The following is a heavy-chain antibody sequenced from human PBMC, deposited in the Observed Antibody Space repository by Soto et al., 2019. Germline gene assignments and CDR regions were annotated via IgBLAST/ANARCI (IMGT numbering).Heavy chain of an antibody. CDR1: GGTFSSYA. V-gene: IGHV1-69*01. CDR2: IIPIFGTA. D-gene: IGHD3-3*01. Sequence: QVQLVQSGAEVKKPGSSVKVSCKASGGTFSSYAISWVRQAPGQGLEWMGGIIPIFGTANYAQKFQGRVTITAEESTSTAYMELSSLRSEDTAVYYCASGYDFWSGYPRVESPQVDYWGQGTLVTVSS. CDR3: ASGYDFWSGYPRVESPQVDY. J-gene: IGHJ4*02.